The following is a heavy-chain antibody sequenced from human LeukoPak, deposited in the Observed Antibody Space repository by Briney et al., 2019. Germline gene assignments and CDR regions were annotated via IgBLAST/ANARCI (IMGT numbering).Heavy chain of an antibody. CDR2: IHSTGSS. Sequence: PSETLSLTCTVSGDSIRNYYWSWIRQLPGKGLEWIGYIHSTGSSNYNPSLKSRVTISVDTSKNQFSLKLSSVTAADTAVYYCARHVDYYGSGSYSHWGQGTLVTVSS. J-gene: IGHJ4*02. CDR1: GDSIRNYY. D-gene: IGHD3-10*01. V-gene: IGHV4-59*08. CDR3: ARHVDYYGSGSYSH.